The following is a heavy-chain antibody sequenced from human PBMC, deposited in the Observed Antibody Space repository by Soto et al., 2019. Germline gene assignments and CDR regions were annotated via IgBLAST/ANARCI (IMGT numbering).Heavy chain of an antibody. V-gene: IGHV3-33*01. CDR3: ARVHIDWYFSGAFALAY. J-gene: IGHJ4*02. CDR1: GFTFSSYG. Sequence: QVQLVESGGGVVQPGRSLRLSCAASGFTFSSYGMHWVRQAPGKGLEWVAVVWYDGSNKYYADSVKGRFTISRDNSKNTLYLQMNSLRAEDTAVYDCARVHIDWYFSGAFALAYWGQGTLVNAS. CDR2: VWYDGSNK. D-gene: IGHD3-9*01.